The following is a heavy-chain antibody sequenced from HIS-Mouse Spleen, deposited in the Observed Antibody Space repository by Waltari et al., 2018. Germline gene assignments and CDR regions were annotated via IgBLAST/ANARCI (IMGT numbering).Heavy chain of an antibody. V-gene: IGHV4-39*07. Sequence: QLQLQESGPGLVKPSATLSLPCTVSGGPISSSSYYWGWIRQPPGKGLEWIGSIYYSGSTYYNPSLKSRVTISVYTSKNQFSLKLSSVTAADTAVYYCAREIPYSSSWYDWYFDLWGRGTLVTVSS. J-gene: IGHJ2*01. CDR3: AREIPYSSSWYDWYFDL. CDR2: IYYSGST. CDR1: GGPISSSSYY. D-gene: IGHD6-13*01.